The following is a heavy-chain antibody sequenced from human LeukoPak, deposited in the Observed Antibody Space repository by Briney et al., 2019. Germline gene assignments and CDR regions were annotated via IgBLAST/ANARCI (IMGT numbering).Heavy chain of an antibody. Sequence: SETLSLTCTVSGYSISSGSYWGWIRQPPGKGLEWIGSTHHSGTTYYNPSLKSRVTISTDTSKNQFSLMLCSVTAADTAVYYCASRSGWYFYYFDYWGQGTLVTVSS. D-gene: IGHD6-19*01. CDR3: ASRSGWYFYYFDY. J-gene: IGHJ4*02. V-gene: IGHV4-38-2*02. CDR2: THHSGTT. CDR1: GYSISSGSY.